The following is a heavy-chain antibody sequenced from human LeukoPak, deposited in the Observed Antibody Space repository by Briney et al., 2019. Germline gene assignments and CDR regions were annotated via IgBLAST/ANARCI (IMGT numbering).Heavy chain of an antibody. CDR3: ARESDGFYGMDV. Sequence: GGSLRLSCAASGFTVSSNYMSWVRQAPGKGLEWVSVIYSGGSTYYADSVKGRFTISRDNSKNTLYLQMNSLRAEDTAVYYCARESDGFYGMDVWGQGTTVTVSS. CDR2: IYSGGST. V-gene: IGHV3-66*01. CDR1: GFTVSSNY. J-gene: IGHJ6*02. D-gene: IGHD3-10*01.